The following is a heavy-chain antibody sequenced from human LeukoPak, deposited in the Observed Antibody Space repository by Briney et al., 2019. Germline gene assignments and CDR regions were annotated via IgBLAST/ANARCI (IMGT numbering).Heavy chain of an antibody. CDR1: GYSFTSYW. CDR2: IYPGDSDT. Sequence: GESLKISCKGSGYSFTSYWIGWVRQMPGKGLEWMGIIYPGDSDTRYSPSFQGQVTISADKSIRTAYLQWSSLKASDTAMYYCARHEGPMATTLYIDYWGQGTLVTVSS. V-gene: IGHV5-51*01. CDR3: ARHEGPMATTLYIDY. D-gene: IGHD5-24*01. J-gene: IGHJ4*02.